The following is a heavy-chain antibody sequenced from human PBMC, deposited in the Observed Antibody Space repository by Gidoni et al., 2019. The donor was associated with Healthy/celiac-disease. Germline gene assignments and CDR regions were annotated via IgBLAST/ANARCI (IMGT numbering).Heavy chain of an antibody. V-gene: IGHV3-30*18. CDR1: GFTFSSYG. D-gene: IGHD6-19*01. CDR3: AKDYIAVAGTHAPYYYYYGMDV. Sequence: QVQLVESGGGVVQPGRSLIRSCAAAGFTFSSYGLHWLRQAPGKGLEWVAVISYDGSNKYYADSVKGRFTISRDNSKNTLYLQMNSLRAEDTAVYYCAKDYIAVAGTHAPYYYYYGMDVWGQGTTVTVSS. CDR2: ISYDGSNK. J-gene: IGHJ6*02.